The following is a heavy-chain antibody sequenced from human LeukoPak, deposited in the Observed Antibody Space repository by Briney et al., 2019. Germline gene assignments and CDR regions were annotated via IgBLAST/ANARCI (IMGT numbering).Heavy chain of an antibody. J-gene: IGHJ4*02. D-gene: IGHD1-14*01. CDR1: GFTFDDYG. CDR3: ARMDLWRGAGGWSYFDY. CDR2: IHSGGST. Sequence: PGGSLRLSCAASGFTFDDYGMSWVRQAPGKGLEWVSVIHSGGSTYDADSVKGRFTISRDNSKNTVYLQMNSLRPEDTAVYYCARMDLWRGAGGWSYFDYWGQGTLVTVSS. V-gene: IGHV3-66*02.